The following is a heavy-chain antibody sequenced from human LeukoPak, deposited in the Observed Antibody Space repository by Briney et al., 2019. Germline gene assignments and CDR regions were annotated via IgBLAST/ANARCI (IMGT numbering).Heavy chain of an antibody. CDR2: IVPIFGTP. CDR3: ARDSGYTGSSPHVGYYCYYGMDV. Sequence: SVKVSCKTSGGTFNSYAISWVRQAPGQGLEWMGGIVPIFGTPNYVEKFQGRLTITADDSRSTAYVELSRLTSEDTAVYYCARDSGYTGSSPHVGYYCYYGMDVWGQGTTVTVSS. V-gene: IGHV1-69*13. CDR1: GGTFNSYA. D-gene: IGHD5-12*01. J-gene: IGHJ6*02.